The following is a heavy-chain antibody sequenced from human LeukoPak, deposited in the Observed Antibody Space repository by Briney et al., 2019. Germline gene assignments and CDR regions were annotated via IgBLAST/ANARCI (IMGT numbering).Heavy chain of an antibody. CDR3: ARDNEWLDY. D-gene: IGHD6-19*01. Sequence: SETLSLTCTVSGGSISSGGYYWSWIRQHPGKGLEWIGHIHYTGSTYYNPSLKSRVTISSETSKNQCSLKLSSVTAADTAVYYCARDNEWLDYWGQGNLVIVSS. V-gene: IGHV4-31*03. J-gene: IGHJ4*02. CDR2: IHYTGST. CDR1: GGSISSGGYY.